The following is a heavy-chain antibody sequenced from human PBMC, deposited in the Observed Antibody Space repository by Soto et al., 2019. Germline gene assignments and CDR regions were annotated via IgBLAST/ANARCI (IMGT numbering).Heavy chain of an antibody. D-gene: IGHD3-16*01. CDR3: TREASSWGFAFDL. Sequence: EVQLLESGGGLVQPGGSLRLSCAASGFTFSHYAMSWVRQAPGKGLQWVSTIFGSGAPTHYADSVKGRFGISRDNSNNMLFLEMNSFKDEDTAVYYCTREASSWGFAFDLWGQGTRVAVSS. V-gene: IGHV3-23*01. J-gene: IGHJ3*01. CDR2: IFGSGAPT. CDR1: GFTFSHYA.